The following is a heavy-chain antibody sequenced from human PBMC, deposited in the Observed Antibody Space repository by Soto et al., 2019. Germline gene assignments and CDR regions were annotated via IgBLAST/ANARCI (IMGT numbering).Heavy chain of an antibody. CDR2: MNPNSGNT. Sequence: EASVKVSCKASGYTFTSYDINWVRQATGQGLEWMGWMNPNSGNTGYAQKFQDRVTMTRNTSISTAYMELSSLRSEDTAVYYCARGYCSSTSCYYYYYGMDVWGQGTTVTVSS. D-gene: IGHD2-2*01. J-gene: IGHJ6*02. CDR1: GYTFTSYD. CDR3: ARGYCSSTSCYYYYYGMDV. V-gene: IGHV1-8*01.